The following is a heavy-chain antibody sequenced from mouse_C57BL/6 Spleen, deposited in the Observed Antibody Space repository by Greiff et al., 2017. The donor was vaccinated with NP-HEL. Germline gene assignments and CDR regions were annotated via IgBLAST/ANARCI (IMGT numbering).Heavy chain of an antibody. CDR1: GYAFSSSW. CDR3: ARDLLDSSGYDY. CDR2: IYPGDGDT. Sequence: QVQLKESGPELVKPGASVKISCKASGYAFSSSWMNWVKQRPGKGLEWIGRIYPGDGDTNYNGKFKGKATLTADKSSSTAYMQLSSLTSEDSAVYFCARDLLDSSGYDYWGQGTTLTVSS. J-gene: IGHJ2*01. V-gene: IGHV1-82*01. D-gene: IGHD3-2*02.